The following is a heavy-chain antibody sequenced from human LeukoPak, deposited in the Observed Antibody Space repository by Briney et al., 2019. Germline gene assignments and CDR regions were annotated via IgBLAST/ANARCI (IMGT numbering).Heavy chain of an antibody. J-gene: IGHJ4*02. CDR2: IKADGSDQ. V-gene: IGHV3-7*01. CDR3: ARVPLGDLSTIDY. D-gene: IGHD3-16*02. CDR1: GFTFSSSW. Sequence: PGGSLRLSCAASGFTFSSSWMTWVRQAPGKGLEWVANIKADGSDQYYVASVKGRFTISRDNAKNSLYLQMNSLRVEDTALYYCARVPLGDLSTIDYWGQGTLVTVSS.